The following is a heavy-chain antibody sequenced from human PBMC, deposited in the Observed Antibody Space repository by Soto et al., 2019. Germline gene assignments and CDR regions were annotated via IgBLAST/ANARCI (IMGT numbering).Heavy chain of an antibody. J-gene: IGHJ1*01. Sequence: GGSLRLSCAASGFTFSSYGMHWVRQAPGKGLEWVAVIWYDGSNKYYADSVKGRFTISRDNSKNTLYLQMNSLRAEDTAVYYCAKDPGIAVADKYFQHWGQGTLVTVSS. D-gene: IGHD6-19*01. CDR2: IWYDGSNK. V-gene: IGHV3-33*06. CDR1: GFTFSSYG. CDR3: AKDPGIAVADKYFQH.